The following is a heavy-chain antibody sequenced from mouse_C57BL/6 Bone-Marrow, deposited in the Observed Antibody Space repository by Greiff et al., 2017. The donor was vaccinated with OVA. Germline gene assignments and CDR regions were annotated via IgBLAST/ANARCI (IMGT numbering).Heavy chain of an antibody. V-gene: IGHV5-9*01. Sequence: VQLKESGGGLVKPGGSLKLSCAASGFTFSSYTMSWVRQTPEKRLEWVATISGGGGNTYYPDSVKGRFTISRENAKNTLYLQMSSLRSEDTVLYYCARDTTVVARGFAYWGQGTLVTVSA. J-gene: IGHJ3*01. CDR2: ISGGGGNT. CDR1: GFTFSSYT. CDR3: ARDTTVVARGFAY. D-gene: IGHD1-1*01.